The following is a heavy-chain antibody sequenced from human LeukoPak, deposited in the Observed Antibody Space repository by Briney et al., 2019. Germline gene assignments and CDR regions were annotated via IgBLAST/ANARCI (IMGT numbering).Heavy chain of an antibody. D-gene: IGHD2-21*01. CDR2: ISWNSISI. V-gene: IGHV3-9*01. Sequence: GGSLRLSCAASGFTFDDHAMHWVRQGPGKGLEWVSGISWNSISIDYADSVKGRFTISRDNSKNTLYLQMNSLRAEDTAVYYCAYCGGDCYSSGWWYFDLWGRGTLVTVSS. J-gene: IGHJ2*01. CDR1: GFTFDDHA. CDR3: AYCGGDCYSSGWWYFDL.